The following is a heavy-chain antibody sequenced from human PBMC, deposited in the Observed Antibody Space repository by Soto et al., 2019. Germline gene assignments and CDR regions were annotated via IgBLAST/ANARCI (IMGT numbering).Heavy chain of an antibody. CDR1: GFTFDDYA. V-gene: IGHV3-9*01. CDR2: ISWNSGSM. CDR3: AKTTADYGDYYYYMDV. J-gene: IGHJ6*03. D-gene: IGHD4-17*01. Sequence: ESVGGLVQPGRSLRLSCAASGFTFDDYAMHWVRQAPGKGLEWVSGISWNSGSMGYADSVKGRFTISRDNAKNSLYLQMNSLRAEDTALYYCAKTTADYGDYYYYMDVWGKGTTITVSS.